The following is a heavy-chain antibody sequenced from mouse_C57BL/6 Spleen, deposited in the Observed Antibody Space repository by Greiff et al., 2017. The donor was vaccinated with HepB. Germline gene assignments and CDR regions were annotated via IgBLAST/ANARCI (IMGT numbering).Heavy chain of an antibody. Sequence: VQLQESGPELVKPGASVKISCKASGYAFSSSWMNWVKQRPGKGLEWIGRIYPGDGDTNYNGKFKGKATLTADKSSSTAYMQLSSLTSEDSAVYFCARSSDYYGSSYWYFDVWGTGTTVTVSS. J-gene: IGHJ1*03. CDR1: GYAFSSSW. V-gene: IGHV1-82*01. D-gene: IGHD1-1*01. CDR2: IYPGDGDT. CDR3: ARSSDYYGSSYWYFDV.